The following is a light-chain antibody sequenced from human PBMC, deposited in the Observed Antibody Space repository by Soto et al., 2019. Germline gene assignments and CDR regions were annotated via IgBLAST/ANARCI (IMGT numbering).Light chain of an antibody. V-gene: IGLV2-14*03. CDR3: SSYTSSSTYV. J-gene: IGLJ1*01. CDR1: SSDVGGYNY. Sequence: QSVLNQPAYVSGSPGQSIPISCSGTSSDVGGYNYVFWYQHHPGKAPKLMIYDVSNRPSGVSNRFSGSKSGNTASLTISGLQAEDEADYYCSSYTSSSTYVFGTGTKVTVL. CDR2: DVS.